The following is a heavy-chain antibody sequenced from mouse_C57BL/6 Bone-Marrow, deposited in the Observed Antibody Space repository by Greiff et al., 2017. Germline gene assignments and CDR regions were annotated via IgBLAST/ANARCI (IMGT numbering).Heavy chain of an antibody. CDR3: ANSYYYGSSSYFDY. Sequence: EVQLQQSGPVLVKPGPSVKISCKASGFTFTDYYMHWVKQSHGKSLEWIGLVYPYNGGTSYNQKFKGKATLTVDTSSSTAYMELNILTSEDSAVYYCANSYYYGSSSYFDYWGQGTTLTVSS. V-gene: IGHV1-36*01. CDR1: GFTFTDYY. J-gene: IGHJ2*01. D-gene: IGHD1-1*01. CDR2: VYPYNGGT.